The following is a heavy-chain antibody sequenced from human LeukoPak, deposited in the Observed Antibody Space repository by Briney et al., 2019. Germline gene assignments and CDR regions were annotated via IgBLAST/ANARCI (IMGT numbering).Heavy chain of an antibody. V-gene: IGHV3-21*01. Sequence: GGSLRLSCAASGFTFSSYSMNWVRQAPGKGLEWVSSISGSSSYINYADSVKGRFTISRDNAQNSLFLQLNSLRAEDTAVYYCATDRGWRTSGYYLYYFEYWGQGTLVTYSS. J-gene: IGHJ4*02. CDR3: ATDRGWRTSGYYLYYFEY. CDR1: GFTFSSYS. D-gene: IGHD3-3*01. CDR2: ISGSSSYI.